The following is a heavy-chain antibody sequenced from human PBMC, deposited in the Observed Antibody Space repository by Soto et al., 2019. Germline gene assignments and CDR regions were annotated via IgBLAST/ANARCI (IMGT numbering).Heavy chain of an antibody. CDR1: GGSISSYY. V-gene: IGHV4-59*08. D-gene: IGHD3-10*01. Sequence: SETLSLTCTVSGGSISSYYWSWIRQPPGKGLEWIGYIYYSGSTNYNPSLKSRVTISVDTSKNQFSLKLSSVTAADTAVYYCAFGSGSVDYYYYMDVWGKGTTVTVSS. CDR3: AFGSGSVDYYYYMDV. J-gene: IGHJ6*03. CDR2: IYYSGST.